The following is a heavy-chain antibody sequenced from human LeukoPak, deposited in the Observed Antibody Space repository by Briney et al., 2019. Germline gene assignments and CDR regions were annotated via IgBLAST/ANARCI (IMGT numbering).Heavy chain of an antibody. V-gene: IGHV3-21*01. Sequence: GGSLRLPCAASGFTFSSYSMNWVRQAPGKGLEWVSSISSSSSYIYYADSVKGRFTISRDNAKNSLYLQMNSLRAEDTAVYYCARGSVAFGSMDYWGQGTLVTVSS. CDR2: ISSSSSYI. J-gene: IGHJ4*02. CDR1: GFTFSSYS. CDR3: ARGSVAFGSMDY. D-gene: IGHD3-3*01.